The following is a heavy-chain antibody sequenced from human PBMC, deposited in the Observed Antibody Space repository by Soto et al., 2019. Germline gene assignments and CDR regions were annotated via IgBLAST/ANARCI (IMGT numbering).Heavy chain of an antibody. CDR2: IYNSGGT. J-gene: IGHJ5*02. V-gene: IGHV4-59*01. D-gene: IGHD1-7*01. Sequence: PSETLSLTCSVSGDSITNYYWTWIRQPPGKGLEWIGYIYNSGGTKYNPSLKSRVTISVDTSKNQFSLKLSSVTAADTAVYYCERELELNWLDPWGQGTMVTVYS. CDR3: ERELELNWLDP. CDR1: GDSITNYY.